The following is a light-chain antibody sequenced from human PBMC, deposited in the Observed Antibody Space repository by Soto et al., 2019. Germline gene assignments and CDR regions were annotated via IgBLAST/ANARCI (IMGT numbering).Light chain of an antibody. V-gene: IGLV2-8*01. CDR3: FSYGGSNKSA. CDR2: DVN. Sequence: QSALTQPPSASGSPGQSVAISCSGTSSDVGGYNYVSWYQQHPGKAPKLMIYDVNNRPSGVPDRFSGSKSGNTAPLTVSGLQADDEAYYYCFSYGGSNKSAFGGGTKLTVL. CDR1: SSDVGGYNY. J-gene: IGLJ2*01.